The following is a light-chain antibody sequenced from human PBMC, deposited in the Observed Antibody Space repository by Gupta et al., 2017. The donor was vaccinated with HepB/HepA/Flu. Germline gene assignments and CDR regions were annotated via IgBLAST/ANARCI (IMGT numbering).Light chain of an antibody. CDR2: GEN. CDR3: NSRDSSGDHLV. Sequence: SSELTQDPTVSVALGQTVMITCQGDSLRSRYVSWYQQKPGQGPILVIFGENNRPSGIPDRFSGSRSGNTTSLTITGAQAEDEADYYCNSRDSSGDHLVFGPGTRVTV. CDR1: SLRSRY. J-gene: IGLJ1*01. V-gene: IGLV3-19*01.